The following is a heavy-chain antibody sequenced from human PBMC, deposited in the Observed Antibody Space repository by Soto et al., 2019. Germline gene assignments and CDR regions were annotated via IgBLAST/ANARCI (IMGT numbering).Heavy chain of an antibody. CDR2: ISSSSSTI. J-gene: IGHJ4*02. V-gene: IGHV3-48*02. CDR3: ARDMFDYYDSSGYYFDY. CDR1: GFTFSSYS. Sequence: GGSLRLSCAASGFTFSSYSMNWVRQAPGKGLEWVSYISSSSSTIYYADSVKGRFTISRDNAKNSLYLQMNSLRDEDTAVYYCARDMFDYYDSSGYYFDYWGQGTLVTVSS. D-gene: IGHD3-22*01.